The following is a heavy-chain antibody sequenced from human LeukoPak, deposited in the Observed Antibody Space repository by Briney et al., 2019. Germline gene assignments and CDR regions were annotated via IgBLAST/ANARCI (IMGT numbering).Heavy chain of an antibody. CDR2: KNRSRSGK. Sequence: GGPLRLSCAASGFTFSNHNMIWVRQAPGKGLEWVPHKNRSRSGKKYVDSVKGRFTISRDNARNALSLQMNSLRAEDTAVYYCARDPYDTIAYGAFDIWGQGTVVTVSS. CDR3: ARDPYDTIAYGAFDI. J-gene: IGHJ3*02. CDR1: GFTFSNHN. V-gene: IGHV3-7*01. D-gene: IGHD3-22*01.